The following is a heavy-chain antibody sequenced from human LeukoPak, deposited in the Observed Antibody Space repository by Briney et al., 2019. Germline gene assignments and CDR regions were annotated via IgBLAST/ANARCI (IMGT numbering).Heavy chain of an antibody. J-gene: IGHJ4*02. CDR2: IYYSGST. CDR1: GFTFSDYA. D-gene: IGHD3-22*01. Sequence: GSLRLSCAASGFTFSDYAMHWVRQAPGKGLEWIGYIYYSGSTNYNPSLKSRVTISVDTSKNQFSLKLSSVTAADTAVYYCARLGSRGTYYYDSSGYYYYWGQGTLVTVSS. CDR3: ARLGSRGTYYYDSSGYYYY. V-gene: IGHV4-59*01.